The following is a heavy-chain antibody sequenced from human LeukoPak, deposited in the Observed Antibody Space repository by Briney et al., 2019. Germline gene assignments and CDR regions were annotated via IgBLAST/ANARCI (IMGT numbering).Heavy chain of an antibody. CDR2: IYSDGTT. J-gene: IGHJ4*02. Sequence: PGGSLRLSCAASGFTVSTNYMSWVRQAPGKGLEWVSVIYSDGTTYYSDSVKGRFTISTDNSKTTLYLQMSSLRAEDTAVYYCAKAYRHPTDTSGYYLDYWGQGTLVTVSS. D-gene: IGHD3-22*01. CDR3: AKAYRHPTDTSGYYLDY. V-gene: IGHV3-66*02. CDR1: GFTVSTNY.